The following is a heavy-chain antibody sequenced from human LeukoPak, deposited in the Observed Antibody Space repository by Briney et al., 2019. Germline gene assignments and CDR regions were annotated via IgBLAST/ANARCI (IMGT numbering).Heavy chain of an antibody. CDR3: ARQTSITMVRGVIIAFDI. D-gene: IGHD3-10*01. Sequence: EASVKVSCKASGYTFTSYGISWVRQAPGQGLEWMGIINPSGGSTSYAQKFQGRVTMTRDMSTSTVYMELSSLRSEDTAVYYCARQTSITMVRGVIIAFDIWGQGTMVTVSS. CDR1: GYTFTSYG. V-gene: IGHV1-46*01. J-gene: IGHJ3*02. CDR2: INPSGGST.